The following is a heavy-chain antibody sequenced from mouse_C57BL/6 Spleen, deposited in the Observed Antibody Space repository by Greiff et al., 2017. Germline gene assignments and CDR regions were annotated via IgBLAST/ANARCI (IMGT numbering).Heavy chain of an antibody. Sequence: VKLMESGPELVKPGASVKISCKASGYAFSSSWMNWVKQRPGKGLEWIGRIYPGDGDTNYNGKFKGKATLTADKSSSTAYMQLSSLTSEDSAVYYCARRVYYGNYDYAMDYWGQGTSVTVSS. CDR2: IYPGDGDT. J-gene: IGHJ4*01. D-gene: IGHD2-1*01. CDR1: GYAFSSSW. V-gene: IGHV1-82*01. CDR3: ARRVYYGNYDYAMDY.